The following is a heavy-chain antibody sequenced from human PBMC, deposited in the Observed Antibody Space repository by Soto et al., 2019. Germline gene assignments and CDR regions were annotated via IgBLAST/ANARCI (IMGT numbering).Heavy chain of an antibody. V-gene: IGHV1-8*01. D-gene: IGHD3-10*01. CDR3: ARRLLLWFAEKSYAFDI. J-gene: IGHJ3*02. CDR2: MNPNSGNT. CDR1: GYTFTSYD. Sequence: ASVKVSCKASGYTFTSYDINWVRQATGQGLEWMGWMNPNSGNTGYAQKFQGRVTMTRNTSISTAYMELSSLRSEYTAVYYCARRLLLWFAEKSYAFDIWGQGTMVNVS.